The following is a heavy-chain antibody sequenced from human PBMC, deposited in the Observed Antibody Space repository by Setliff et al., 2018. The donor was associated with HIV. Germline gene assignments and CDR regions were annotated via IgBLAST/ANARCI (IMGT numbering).Heavy chain of an antibody. CDR1: GGSISSYY. D-gene: IGHD3-3*01. J-gene: IGHJ6*02. V-gene: IGHV4-59*01. CDR3: ARIFGDQGYYYGMDV. Sequence: PSETLSLTCTVSGGSISSYYWSWIRQPPGKGLEWIGYIYYSGSTNYNPSLKSRVTISVDTSKNQFSLKLSSVIAADTAVYYCARIFGDQGYYYGMDVRGQGTTVTVSS. CDR2: IYYSGST.